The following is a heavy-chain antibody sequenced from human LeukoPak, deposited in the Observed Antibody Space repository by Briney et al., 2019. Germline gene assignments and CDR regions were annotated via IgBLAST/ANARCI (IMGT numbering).Heavy chain of an antibody. CDR1: GGSISSNNW. CDR3: ASRTLQLWLRD. CDR2: IYHSGST. Sequence: PSETLSLTCAVSGGSISSNNWWWSWVRQPPGKGLEWIGEIYHSGSTNYNPSLKSRVTISVDKSNNQFSLKLSSVTAADTAVYYCASRTLQLWLRDWGQGTLVTVSS. J-gene: IGHJ4*02. D-gene: IGHD5-18*01. V-gene: IGHV4-4*02.